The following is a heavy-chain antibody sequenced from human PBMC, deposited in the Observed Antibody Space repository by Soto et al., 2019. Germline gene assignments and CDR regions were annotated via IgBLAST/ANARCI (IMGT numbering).Heavy chain of an antibody. CDR2: IYHSGST. CDR3: ARSHMGCSGGSCYYYYGMDV. V-gene: IGHV4-4*02. D-gene: IGHD2-15*01. CDR1: GGSISSSNW. Sequence: SETLSLTCAVSGGSISSSNWWSWVRQPPGKGLEWIGEIYHSGSTNYNPSLKSRVTISVDKSKNQFSLKLSSVTAADTAVYYCARSHMGCSGGSCYYYYGMDVWGQGTTVTVSS. J-gene: IGHJ6*02.